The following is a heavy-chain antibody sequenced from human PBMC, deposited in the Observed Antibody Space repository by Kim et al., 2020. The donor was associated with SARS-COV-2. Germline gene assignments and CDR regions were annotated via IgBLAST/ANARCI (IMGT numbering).Heavy chain of an antibody. J-gene: IGHJ5*02. V-gene: IGHV3-30*18. D-gene: IGHD3-16*01. Sequence: GGSLRLSCAASGFTFSSYGMHWVRQAPGKGLEWVAVISYDGSNKYYADSVKGRFTISRDNSKNTLYLQMNSLRAEDTAVYYCAKDVYDYNWFDPWGQGTLVTVSS. CDR1: GFTFSSYG. CDR3: AKDVYDYNWFDP. CDR2: ISYDGSNK.